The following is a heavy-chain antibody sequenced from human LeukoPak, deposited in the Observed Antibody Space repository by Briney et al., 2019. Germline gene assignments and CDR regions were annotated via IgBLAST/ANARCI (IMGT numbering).Heavy chain of an antibody. Sequence: GGSLRLSCAASGFTFSNYWLTWVRQAPGKGLEWVSAISDSGGSTYYADSVKGRFTISRDNSKNTLYLQMNSLRAEDTAVYYCAKSGYYDSSGHLYNWFDPWGQGTLVTVSS. D-gene: IGHD3-22*01. CDR2: ISDSGGST. CDR3: AKSGYYDSSGHLYNWFDP. J-gene: IGHJ5*02. CDR1: GFTFSNYW. V-gene: IGHV3-23*01.